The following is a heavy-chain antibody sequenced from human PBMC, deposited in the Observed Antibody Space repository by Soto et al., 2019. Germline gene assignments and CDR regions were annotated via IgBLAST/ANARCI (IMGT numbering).Heavy chain of an antibody. J-gene: IGHJ4*02. V-gene: IGHV3-72*01. D-gene: IGHD5-18*01. CDR1: GFTFMDHY. Sequence: PGGSLRLSCASSGFTFMDHYMGWVRQAPGKGLEWVGRIRYRPDRYTTDYAASVKDRFIISRDDSKNLLYLHMNNLKTEDSAVYFCTREAIQLWFDFWGQGTLVTVSS. CDR2: IRYRPDRYTT. CDR3: TREAIQLWFDF.